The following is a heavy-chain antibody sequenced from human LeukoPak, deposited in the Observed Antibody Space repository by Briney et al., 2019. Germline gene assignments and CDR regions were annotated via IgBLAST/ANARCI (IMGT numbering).Heavy chain of an antibody. D-gene: IGHD5-12*01. CDR1: GYTLSELS. CDR2: FDPEGGET. CDR3: ARHYSGYEYYYYYYYMDV. V-gene: IGHV1-24*01. Sequence: GASVKVSCKVSGYTLSELSMHWVRQAPGKGLEWMGGFDPEGGETIYAQKFQGRVTMTEDTSTDTAYMELRSLRSDDTAVYYCARHYSGYEYYYYYYYMDVWGKGTTVTVSS. J-gene: IGHJ6*03.